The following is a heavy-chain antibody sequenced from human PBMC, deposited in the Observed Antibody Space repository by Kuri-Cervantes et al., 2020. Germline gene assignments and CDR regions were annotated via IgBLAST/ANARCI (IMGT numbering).Heavy chain of an antibody. D-gene: IGHD2-2*03. CDR3: ARGELDIVVVPAAPTTVTWDD. V-gene: IGHV1-45*02. CDR1: GGTFSSYA. Sequence: SVKVSCKASGGTFSSYAISWVRQAPGQGLEWMGWITPFNGNTNYAQKFQDRVTITRDRSMSTAYMELSSLRSEDTAMYYCARGELDIVVVPAAPTTVTWDDWGQGTLVTVSS. CDR2: ITPFNGNT. J-gene: IGHJ4*02.